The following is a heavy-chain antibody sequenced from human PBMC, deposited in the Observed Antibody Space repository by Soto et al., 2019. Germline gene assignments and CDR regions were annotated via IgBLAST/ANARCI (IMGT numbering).Heavy chain of an antibody. V-gene: IGHV1-2*04. D-gene: IGHD5-18*01. Sequence: QVQLVQSGAEVKKPGASVKVSCKASGYTFTGYYMHWVRQAPGQGLEWMGWINPNSGGTNYAQKFQGWVTMTRDTSISTAYMELSRLRSDDTAVYYCARAGAMVSSYYYGMDVWGQGPTVTVSS. CDR1: GYTFTGYY. CDR3: ARAGAMVSSYYYGMDV. CDR2: INPNSGGT. J-gene: IGHJ6*02.